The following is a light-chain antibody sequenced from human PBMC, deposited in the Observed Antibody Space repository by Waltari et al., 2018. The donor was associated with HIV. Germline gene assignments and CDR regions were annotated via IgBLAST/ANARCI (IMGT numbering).Light chain of an antibody. Sequence: QSAPTQPASVSGSPGPSITIPCTGTSSHIGHYKYVSWYQQSPGKAPKLMIYEVSNRPSGIPDRFSGSKSGTSATLGITGLQTGDEADYYCGTWDSSLSAGYVFGTGTKVTVL. CDR2: EVS. J-gene: IGLJ1*01. V-gene: IGLV2-14*01. CDR1: SSHIGHYKY. CDR3: GTWDSSLSAGYV.